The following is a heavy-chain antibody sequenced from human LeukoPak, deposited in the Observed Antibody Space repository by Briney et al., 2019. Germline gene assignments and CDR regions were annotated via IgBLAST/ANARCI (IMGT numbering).Heavy chain of an antibody. CDR3: ASRWRLNAIAVAGSKRSVNQRKYGFDP. J-gene: IGHJ5*02. CDR2: IRYDGKNR. D-gene: IGHD6-19*01. Sequence: PGGSLRLFCAASGFTFSNYGMHWVRQAPGKGLEWVSFIRYDGKNRYYADSVKGRFTISRDNSKNTLYLQMSNLRTEDTAVYYCASRWRLNAIAVAGSKRSVNQRKYGFDPWGQGTLVTVSS. CDR1: GFTFSNYG. V-gene: IGHV3-30*02.